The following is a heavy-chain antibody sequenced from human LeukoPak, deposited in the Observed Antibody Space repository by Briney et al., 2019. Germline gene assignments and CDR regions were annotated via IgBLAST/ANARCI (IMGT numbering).Heavy chain of an antibody. J-gene: IGHJ3*02. V-gene: IGHV1-2*02. D-gene: IGHD4-23*01. CDR1: GYTFTGYY. Sequence: ASVKVSCKASGYTFTGYYMHWVRQAPGQGLEWMGWINPNSGGTNYAQKFQGRVTMTRDTSISTAYMELSRLRSEDTAVYYCATCRDLRWCDAFDIWGQGTMVTVSS. CDR2: INPNSGGT. CDR3: ATCRDLRWCDAFDI.